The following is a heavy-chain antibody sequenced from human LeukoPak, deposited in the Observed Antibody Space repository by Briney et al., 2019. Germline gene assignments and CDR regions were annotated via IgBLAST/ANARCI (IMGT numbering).Heavy chain of an antibody. V-gene: IGHV1-18*01. CDR3: ARDPSTVTTLYNWFDP. Sequence: ASVKVSCKASGYTFISYGISWVRQAPGQGLEWMGWINAYNGNTNYAQKFQGRITMTTDTSTSTAYMELRSLRSDDTAVYYCARDPSTVTTLYNWFDPWGQGTLVTVSS. CDR2: INAYNGNT. CDR1: GYTFISYG. D-gene: IGHD4-17*01. J-gene: IGHJ5*02.